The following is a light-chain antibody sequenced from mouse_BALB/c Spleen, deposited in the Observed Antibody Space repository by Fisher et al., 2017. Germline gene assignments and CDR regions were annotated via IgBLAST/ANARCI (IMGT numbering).Light chain of an antibody. CDR1: SSVNY. CDR2: STS. J-gene: IGKJ5*01. Sequence: IVITQSTAIMSASLGEKVTMSCRASSSVNYMYWYQQKSGTSPKLLIYSTSNLASGVPSRFSGSGSGTSYSLTISRMEAEDAATYYCQQRSSYPPTFGAGTKLELK. CDR3: QQRSSYPPT. V-gene: IGKV4-57*01.